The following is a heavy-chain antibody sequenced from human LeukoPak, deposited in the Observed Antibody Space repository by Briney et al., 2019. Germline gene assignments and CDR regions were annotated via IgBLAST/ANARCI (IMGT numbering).Heavy chain of an antibody. CDR1: GFTFSSYG. V-gene: IGHV3-30*02. CDR3: AKKSPSDY. J-gene: IGHJ4*02. Sequence: GGSLRLSCAASGFTFSSYGMHWVRQAPGKGLEWVAFIRYDGSNKYYADSVKGRFTISRDNSKNTLYLQMNSLRAEDTAVYYCAKKSPSDYWGQGTLVTVSS. CDR2: IRYDGSNK.